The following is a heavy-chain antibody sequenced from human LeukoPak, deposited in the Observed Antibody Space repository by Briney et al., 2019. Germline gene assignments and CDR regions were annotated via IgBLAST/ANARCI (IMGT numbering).Heavy chain of an antibody. D-gene: IGHD3-22*01. V-gene: IGHV3-7*01. CDR1: GFTFSSHW. J-gene: IGHJ4*02. CDR2: IKQGGTEK. CDR3: AREMGGVWYDSSGYYDY. Sequence: PGGSLTLSCAASGFTFSSHWRSWVRQPPAKGLESMANIKQGGTEKYYVDSVKGRFTISRDNAKNSLYLQMNSLRAEDTAVYYCAREMGGVWYDSSGYYDYWGQGTLVTVSS.